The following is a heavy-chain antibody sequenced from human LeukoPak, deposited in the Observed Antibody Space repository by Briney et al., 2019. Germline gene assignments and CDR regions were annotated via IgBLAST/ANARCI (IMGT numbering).Heavy chain of an antibody. CDR3: ARHVEIAVAGPIDY. Sequence: SETLSLTCTVSGGSISSSRDYWGWIRQPPRKGLEWMVSIYYSGSTYYNPSLKSRVTISVDTSKNQFSLKLSSVTAADTAVYYCARHVEIAVAGPIDYWGQGTLVTVSS. CDR1: GGSISSSRDY. D-gene: IGHD6-19*01. J-gene: IGHJ4*02. CDR2: IYYSGST. V-gene: IGHV4-39*01.